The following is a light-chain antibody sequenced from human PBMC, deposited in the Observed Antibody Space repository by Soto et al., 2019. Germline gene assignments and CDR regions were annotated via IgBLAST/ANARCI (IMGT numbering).Light chain of an antibody. Sequence: EIVLTQSPGTLSLSPGERATLSCRASQSVISTYFAWYQHKPGQAPRLLIYATSTRATGVPDRFSGSGSGTDFTLTISRLEPEDFALYYCQHYNSYSEAFGQGTKVELK. CDR1: QSVISTY. V-gene: IGKV3-20*01. CDR3: QHYNSYSEA. J-gene: IGKJ1*01. CDR2: ATS.